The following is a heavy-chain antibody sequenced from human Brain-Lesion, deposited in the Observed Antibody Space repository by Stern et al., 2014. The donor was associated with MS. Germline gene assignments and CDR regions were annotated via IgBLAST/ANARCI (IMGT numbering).Heavy chain of an antibody. CDR3: ATYYYDSTGYNDF. CDR2: INPKSGGT. J-gene: IGHJ4*02. V-gene: IGHV1-2*04. D-gene: IGHD3-22*01. CDR1: GYTFTGYY. Sequence: VQLEESGAEVKKPGASVKVSCKASGYTFTGYYMHWVRQAPGQGLEWMGWINPKSGGTKYAQKFQGWVTMTRDTSINTAYMELSRLRSDDTAVYYCATYYYDSTGYNDFWGQGTLVTVSS.